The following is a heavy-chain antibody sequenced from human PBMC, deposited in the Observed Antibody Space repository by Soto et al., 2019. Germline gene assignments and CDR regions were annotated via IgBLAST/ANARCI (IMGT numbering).Heavy chain of an antibody. CDR3: ARPYGGKIGDAFDV. D-gene: IGHD2-15*01. Sequence: EVQLLESGGGLVQPGGSPRLSCAASGFTFSNYAMGWVRQAPGKRLEWVSTITDSGGSTYYTPSVKGRFAVSRDNSKNTLYLEVNSLRAEDTAVYFCARPYGGKIGDAFDVWGQGTVVTVSS. CDR2: ITDSGGST. CDR1: GFTFSNYA. V-gene: IGHV3-23*01. J-gene: IGHJ3*01.